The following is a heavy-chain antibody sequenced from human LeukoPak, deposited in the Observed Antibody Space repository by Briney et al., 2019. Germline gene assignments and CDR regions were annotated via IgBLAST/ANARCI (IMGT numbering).Heavy chain of an antibody. CDR3: ARFKGYCSGGSCYSEGYFDY. J-gene: IGHJ4*02. CDR2: ISYDGSNK. CDR1: GFTFSSYA. Sequence: GRSLRLSCAASGFTFSSYAMHWVRQAPGKGLEWVAVISYDGSNKYYADSVKGRFTISRDNSKNTLYLQMNSLRAEDTAVYYCARFKGYCSGGSCYSEGYFDYWGQGTLVTVSS. V-gene: IGHV3-30-3*01. D-gene: IGHD2-15*01.